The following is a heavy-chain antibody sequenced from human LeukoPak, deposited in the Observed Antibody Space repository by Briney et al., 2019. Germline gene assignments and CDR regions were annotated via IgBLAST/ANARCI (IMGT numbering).Heavy chain of an antibody. V-gene: IGHV1-2*04. D-gene: IGHD3-10*01. CDR3: AGASGDRWYYYGMDV. J-gene: IGHJ6*02. CDR1: GYTFTGYY. CDR2: INPNSGGT. Sequence: ASVKVSCKASGYTFTGYYMHWVRQAPGQGLEWMGWINPNSGGTNYAQKLQGWVTMTRDTSISTAYMELSRLRSDDTAVYYCAGASGDRWYYYGMDVWGQGTTVTVSS.